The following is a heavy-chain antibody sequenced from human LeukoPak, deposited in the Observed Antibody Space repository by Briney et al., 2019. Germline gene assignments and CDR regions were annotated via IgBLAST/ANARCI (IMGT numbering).Heavy chain of an antibody. V-gene: IGHV4-30-2*01. CDR2: IYHSGST. CDR3: ARDETMIVGNIYGMDV. D-gene: IGHD3-22*01. J-gene: IGHJ6*02. Sequence: PSQTLSLTCTVSGGSISSGGYYWSWIRQPPGKGLEWIGYIYHSGSTYYNPSLKSRVTISVDKSKNQFSLKLSSVTAADTAVYYCARDETMIVGNIYGMDVWGQGTTVTVSS. CDR1: GGSISSGGYY.